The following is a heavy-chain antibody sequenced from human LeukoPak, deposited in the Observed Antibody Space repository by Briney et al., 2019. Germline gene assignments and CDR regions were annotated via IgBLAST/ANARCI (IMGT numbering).Heavy chain of an antibody. CDR2: IYHSGST. V-gene: IGHV4-38-2*02. J-gene: IGHJ4*02. Sequence: SETLSLTCTVSGYSISSGYYWGWIRQPPGKGLEWIGSIYHSGSTYYNPSLKSRVTISVDTSKNQFSLKLSSVTAADTAVYYCARDHMAAFEFGGQGTLVTVSS. D-gene: IGHD6-6*01. CDR3: ARDHMAAFEF. CDR1: GYSISSGYY.